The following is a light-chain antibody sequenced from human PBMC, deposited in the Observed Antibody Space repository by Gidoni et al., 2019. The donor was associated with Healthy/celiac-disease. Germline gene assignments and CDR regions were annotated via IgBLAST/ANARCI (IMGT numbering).Light chain of an antibody. Sequence: DIQMTQSPSSLSASVGDRVTITCRASQSISSYLNGYQQKPGKAPKLLIYAASRLQSGVPSRFSGSGSGTDFTLTISSLQPEDFATYYCQQSYSTPWTFGQGTKVEIK. CDR3: QQSYSTPWT. CDR1: QSISSY. J-gene: IGKJ1*01. CDR2: AAS. V-gene: IGKV1-39*01.